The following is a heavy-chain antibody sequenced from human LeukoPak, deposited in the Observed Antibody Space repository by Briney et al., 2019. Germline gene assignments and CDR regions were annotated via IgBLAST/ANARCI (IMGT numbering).Heavy chain of an antibody. V-gene: IGHV1-2*02. CDR1: GYTFTGYY. Sequence: ASVTVSCKASGYTFTGYYMHWVRQAPGQGLEWMGWINPNSGGTNYAQKFQGRVTMTRDTSISTAYMELSRLRSDDTAVYYCARGHSSGHPNDYWGQGTLVTVSS. CDR3: ARGHSSGHPNDY. J-gene: IGHJ4*02. D-gene: IGHD3-22*01. CDR2: INPNSGGT.